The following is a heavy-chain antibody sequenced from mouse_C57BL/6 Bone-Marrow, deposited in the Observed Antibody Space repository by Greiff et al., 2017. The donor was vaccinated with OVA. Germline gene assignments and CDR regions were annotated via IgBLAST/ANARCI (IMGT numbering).Heavy chain of an antibody. J-gene: IGHJ3*01. Sequence: VQLQQSGAELARPGASVKLSCKASGYTFTSYGISWVKQRTGQGLEWIGEIYPRSGNTYYNQKFKGKATLTADKSSSTAYMELRSLTSEDSAVYVCGRGADPRGVAYGGQGTRVTVSA. V-gene: IGHV1-81*01. CDR2: IYPRSGNT. CDR3: GRGADPRGVAY. CDR1: GYTFTSYG.